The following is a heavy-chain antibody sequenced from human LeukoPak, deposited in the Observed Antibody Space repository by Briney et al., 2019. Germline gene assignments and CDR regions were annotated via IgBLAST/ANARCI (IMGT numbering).Heavy chain of an antibody. D-gene: IGHD4-17*01. Sequence: GGSLRLSCGASGFTLSDHYMSWIRQAPGTGLEWVSYISGSGNDVYYADSVKGRFTISRDNAKNSLYLQMNSLRAEDTAVYYCARSMQVNGDYVWYYFDYWGQGTLVTVSS. CDR3: ARSMQVNGDYVWYYFDY. CDR1: GFTLSDHY. V-gene: IGHV3-11*04. CDR2: ISGSGNDV. J-gene: IGHJ4*02.